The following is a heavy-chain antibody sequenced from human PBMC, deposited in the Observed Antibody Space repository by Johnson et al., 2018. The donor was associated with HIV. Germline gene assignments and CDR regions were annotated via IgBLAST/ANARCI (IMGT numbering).Heavy chain of an antibody. V-gene: IGHV3-11*04. D-gene: IGHD6-13*01. J-gene: IGHJ3*01. CDR2: ISSSGSTI. CDR3: AKDQWSSSWTNDAFDF. Sequence: QVQLVESGGGVVRPGGSLRLSCAASGFTFSDYYMSWIRQAPGKGLEWVSYISSSGSTIYYADSVKGRFPISRDNSKNTLYLQMNSLRAEDTAVYYCAKDQWSSSWTNDAFDFWGQGTMVTVSS. CDR1: GFTFSDYY.